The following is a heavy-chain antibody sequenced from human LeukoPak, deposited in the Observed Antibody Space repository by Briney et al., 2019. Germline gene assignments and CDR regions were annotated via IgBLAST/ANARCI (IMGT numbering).Heavy chain of an antibody. CDR1: GFTFSNAW. J-gene: IGHJ4*02. CDR2: IKSKTDGGTT. CDR3: TTDYYDSTGYYSFDY. V-gene: IGHV3-15*01. D-gene: IGHD3-22*01. Sequence: GGSLRLSCAASGFTFSNAWTSWVRQAPGKGLEWVGRIKSKTDGGTTDYAAPVKGRFTISRDDSKNTLYLQMNSLKTEDTAVYYCTTDYYDSTGYYSFDYWGQGTLVTVSS.